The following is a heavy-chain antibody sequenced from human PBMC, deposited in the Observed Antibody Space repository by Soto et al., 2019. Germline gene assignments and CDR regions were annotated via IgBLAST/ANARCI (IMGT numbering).Heavy chain of an antibody. CDR2: IKSNGGDP. CDR1: GFIFTGYY. V-gene: IGHV1-2*02. CDR3: ARDERSYGEPPFDY. J-gene: IGHJ4*02. Sequence: ASVKVSCKASGFIFTGYYIHWVRQAPGQGLEWMGWIKSNGGDPKYAQKFQDRATMTRDTSMNTVYMELSSLRSDDSAVYYCARDERSYGEPPFDYWGQGTLVTVLL. D-gene: IGHD3-16*01.